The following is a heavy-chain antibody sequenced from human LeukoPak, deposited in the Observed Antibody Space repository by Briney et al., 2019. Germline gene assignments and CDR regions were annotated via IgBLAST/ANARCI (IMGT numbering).Heavy chain of an antibody. Sequence: PGGSLRLSCASSGFTFSDHHMSWIRQAPGKGLEWVSKIGLGGSTIEYAESVKGRFTISRDDAKKSLYLQMSGLRAEDTAVCYCARDHVVPGLVFDHWGQGTRVSVSS. V-gene: IGHV3-11*04. D-gene: IGHD3-10*01. J-gene: IGHJ4*02. CDR3: ARDHVVPGLVFDH. CDR1: GFTFSDHH. CDR2: IGLGGSTI.